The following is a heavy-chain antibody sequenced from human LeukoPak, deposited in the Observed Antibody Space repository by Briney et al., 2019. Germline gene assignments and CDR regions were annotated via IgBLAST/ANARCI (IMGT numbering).Heavy chain of an antibody. CDR1: GYTFTGYY. Sequence: ASVKVSCKASGYTFTGYYMHWVRQALGQGLEWMGWINPNSGGTNYAQKFQGRVTMTRDTSISTAYMELSRLRSDDTAVYYCARAGGYYYYMDVWGKGTTVTVSS. J-gene: IGHJ6*03. V-gene: IGHV1-2*02. CDR2: INPNSGGT. D-gene: IGHD1-14*01. CDR3: ARAGGYYYYMDV.